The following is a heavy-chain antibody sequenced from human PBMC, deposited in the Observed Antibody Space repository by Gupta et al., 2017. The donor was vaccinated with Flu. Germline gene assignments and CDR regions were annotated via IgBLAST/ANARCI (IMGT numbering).Heavy chain of an antibody. Sequence: QVQLQESGPGLVKPSQSLSLTCTVSGDSISSDLYYWTWIRQHPGKGLEWIGYIYYSGSTYYNPSLKSRITMSVDTSKNQFSLRLNSVTAADTAVYYCARSGLRAVYYLDSWGQGTLVTVSS. J-gene: IGHJ4*02. V-gene: IGHV4-31*03. CDR3: ARSGLRAVYYLDS. CDR2: IYYSGST. D-gene: IGHD5-12*01. CDR1: GDSISSDLYY.